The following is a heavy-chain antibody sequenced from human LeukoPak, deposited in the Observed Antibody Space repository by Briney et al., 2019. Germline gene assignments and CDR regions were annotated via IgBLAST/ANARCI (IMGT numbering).Heavy chain of an antibody. Sequence: GGSLRLSCATSGFTYSNYGIHWVRQAPGKGLEWVAFIQYDGNKEYYGDSVKGRFTISRDNSKNTPFLQMNSLRGEDTAVYYCARDMGYYYDIGYWGQGTLVTVSS. D-gene: IGHD3-22*01. CDR1: GFTYSNYG. CDR3: ARDMGYYYDIGY. J-gene: IGHJ4*02. CDR2: IQYDGNKE. V-gene: IGHV3-30*02.